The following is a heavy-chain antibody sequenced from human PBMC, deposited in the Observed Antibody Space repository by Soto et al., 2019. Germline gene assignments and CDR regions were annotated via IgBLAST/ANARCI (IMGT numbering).Heavy chain of an antibody. CDR2: IWYDGSKK. V-gene: IGHV3-33*01. CDR3: ARDRANWFDP. J-gene: IGHJ5*02. Sequence: GSLRLSCAVSGFTYTNYGMHWVRQAPGKGLEWVAVIWYDGSKKYYLDSVKGRFTISRDNSKNTLDLEMNDLRAEDTAVYYCARDRANWFDPWGQGTLVTVS. CDR1: GFTYTNYG.